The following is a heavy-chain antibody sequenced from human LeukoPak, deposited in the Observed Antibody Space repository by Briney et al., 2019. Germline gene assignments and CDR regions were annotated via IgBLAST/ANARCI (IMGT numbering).Heavy chain of an antibody. J-gene: IGHJ4*02. CDR3: ARDRAYSSSSPFDY. V-gene: IGHV4-4*08. CDR2: IYCTGST. CDR1: GGSISSLY. Sequence: SETLSLTCSVSGGSISSLYWCWIRQPPGKGLEWIGYIYCTGSTNYNPSLKSRVTMFVDMSKNQFSLRLSSVTAADTAVYYCARDRAYSSSSPFDYWGQGTLVTVSS. D-gene: IGHD6-6*01.